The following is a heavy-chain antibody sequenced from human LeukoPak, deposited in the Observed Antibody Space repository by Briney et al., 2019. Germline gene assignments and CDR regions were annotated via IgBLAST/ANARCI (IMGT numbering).Heavy chain of an antibody. V-gene: IGHV1-18*03. CDR2: LSPYSGNT. Sequence: ASVKVSCKTSGCTFTSYGLTWVRQAPGQGLEWVGWLSPYSGNTNYAQKVQGRVTITRDTSASTAYMELSSLRSEDMAVYYCARDRVAGTLDYWGQGTLVTVSS. CDR3: ARDRVAGTLDY. J-gene: IGHJ4*02. D-gene: IGHD6-19*01. CDR1: GCTFTSYG.